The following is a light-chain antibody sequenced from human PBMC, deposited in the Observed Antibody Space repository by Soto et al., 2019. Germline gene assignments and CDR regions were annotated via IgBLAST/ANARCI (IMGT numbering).Light chain of an antibody. J-gene: IGLJ3*02. Sequence: QSVLTQSPSSSASLGASVRLTCTLTSGHSTYTIAWHQQLPEKGPRYLMKINSDRSPYKGDGIHDRISGSSSGTERYRTINTLQSEDDGDYSCQTWDHGLLVFGGGTKLTVL. CDR1: SGHSTYT. CDR3: QTWDHGLLV. V-gene: IGLV4-69*02. CDR2: INSDRSP.